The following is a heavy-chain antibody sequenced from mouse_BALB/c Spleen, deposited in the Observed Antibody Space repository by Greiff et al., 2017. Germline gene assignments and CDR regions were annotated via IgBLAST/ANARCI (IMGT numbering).Heavy chain of an antibody. CDR1: GYSITSDYA. CDR3: AREGNSYAMDY. V-gene: IGHV3-2*02. Sequence: VQLQQSGPGLVKPSQSLSLTCTVTGYSITSDYAWNWIRQFPGNKLEWMGYISYSGSTSYNPSLKSRTSITRDTSKNQFFLQLNSVTTEDTATYYCAREGNSYAMDYWGQGTSVTVSS. D-gene: IGHD2-1*01. CDR2: ISYSGST. J-gene: IGHJ4*01.